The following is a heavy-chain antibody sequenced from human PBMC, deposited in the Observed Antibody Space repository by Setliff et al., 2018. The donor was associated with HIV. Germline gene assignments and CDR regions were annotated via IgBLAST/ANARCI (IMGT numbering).Heavy chain of an antibody. Sequence: SETLSLTCSVSGGPITSNTYFWGWIRQPPGKGLEWIGSISYTGNAYNTPSLKSRVTISVDASKNQISLKLTSVTAADTATYYCAREGDGIDYWGQGTLVTV. J-gene: IGHJ4*02. D-gene: IGHD2-21*02. CDR3: AREGDGIDY. CDR2: ISYTGNA. CDR1: GGPITSNTYF. V-gene: IGHV4-39*02.